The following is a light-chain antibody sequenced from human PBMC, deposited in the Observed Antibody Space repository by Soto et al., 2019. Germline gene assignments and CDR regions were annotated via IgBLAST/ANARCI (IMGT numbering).Light chain of an antibody. CDR1: QSVTGTN. Sequence: EIVLTQSPGTLSLSPGEGATLSCRASQSVTGTNLAWYQQRPGQAPRLLIYDAARRATGIPDRFSGSGSGTDFTLTISRLEPEDFAVYYCHQYGSSLGTFGQGPRWIS. CDR2: DAA. V-gene: IGKV3-20*01. CDR3: HQYGSSLGT. J-gene: IGKJ2*01.